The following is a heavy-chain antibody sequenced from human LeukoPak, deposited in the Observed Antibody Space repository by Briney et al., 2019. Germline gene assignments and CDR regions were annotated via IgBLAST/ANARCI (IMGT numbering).Heavy chain of an antibody. J-gene: IGHJ4*02. D-gene: IGHD3-10*01. CDR3: AWVDYYAAFDY. Sequence: GGSLRLSCAASGFTFSSYWMTWVRQAPGQGLEWVANIKEDGSVKYYVDSVKGRFTISRDNAKNSLYLQMNSLSAEDTAVYYCAWVDYYAAFDYWGQGTLVTVSS. CDR2: IKEDGSVK. CDR1: GFTFSSYW. V-gene: IGHV3-7*01.